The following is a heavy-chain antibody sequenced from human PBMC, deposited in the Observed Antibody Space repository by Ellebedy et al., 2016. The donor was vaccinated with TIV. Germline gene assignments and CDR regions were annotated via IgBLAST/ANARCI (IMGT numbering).Heavy chain of an antibody. Sequence: GESLKISCAASGFTFTTYWMSWVRQAPGKGLEWVANMNQVGSEKYYVDSVKGRFTISRDNAQNSLYLHMNNLRAEDTAVYYCARDTNSPGDTGYGDYWGQGVVVTVST. V-gene: IGHV3-7*03. J-gene: IGHJ4*02. CDR2: MNQVGSEK. CDR3: ARDTNSPGDTGYGDY. D-gene: IGHD5-12*01. CDR1: GFTFTTYW.